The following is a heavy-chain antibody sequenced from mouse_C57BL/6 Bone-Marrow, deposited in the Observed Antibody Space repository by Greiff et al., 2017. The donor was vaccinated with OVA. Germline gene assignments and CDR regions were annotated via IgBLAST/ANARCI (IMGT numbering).Heavy chain of an antibody. Sequence: QVHVKQSGAELVRPGTSVKVSCKASGYAFTNYLIEWVKQRPGQGLEWIGVINPGSGGTNYNEKFKGKATLTADKSSSTADMQLSSLTSEDSAVYFCARGGRYYFDYWGQGTTLTVSS. V-gene: IGHV1-54*01. CDR1: GYAFTNYL. J-gene: IGHJ2*01. D-gene: IGHD1-1*01. CDR2: INPGSGGT. CDR3: ARGGRYYFDY.